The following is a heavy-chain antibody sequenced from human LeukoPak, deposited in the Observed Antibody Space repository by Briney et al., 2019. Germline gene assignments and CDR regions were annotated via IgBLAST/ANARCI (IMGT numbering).Heavy chain of an antibody. CDR1: GYTFTGYY. D-gene: IGHD3-10*01. J-gene: IGHJ4*02. Sequence: ASVNVSCKASGYTFTGYYMHWVRQAPGQGRECMGWINPNSGGTNYAEKFQGRVTMTRDTSISTAYMELGRLRSDDPAVYYCARDMVRGDDYWGQGTLVTVSS. V-gene: IGHV1-2*02. CDR3: ARDMVRGDDY. CDR2: INPNSGGT.